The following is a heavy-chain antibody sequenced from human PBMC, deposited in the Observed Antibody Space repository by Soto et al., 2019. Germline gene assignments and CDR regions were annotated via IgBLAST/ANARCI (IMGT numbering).Heavy chain of an antibody. CDR1: GYTFTNYG. J-gene: IGHJ4*02. CDR3: APHTLDTGMPSGY. CDR2: IGGYKGNT. V-gene: IGHV1-18*01. D-gene: IGHD5-18*01. Sequence: QVQLVQSGAEVREPGASVKVSCKASGYTFTNYGVSWVRQAPGQGLEWMGWIGGYKGNTNYAQKLQGRVTLTTDTPPSTAYMELRSLRSDDTAVYYCAPHTLDTGMPSGYWGQGPLVTVSS.